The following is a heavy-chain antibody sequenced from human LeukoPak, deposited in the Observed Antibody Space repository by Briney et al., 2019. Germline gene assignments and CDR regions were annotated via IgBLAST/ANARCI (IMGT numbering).Heavy chain of an antibody. J-gene: IGHJ4*02. CDR3: ARDRVVRIQLWKTDY. D-gene: IGHD5-18*01. CDR1: GFTFSDYY. Sequence: PGGSLRLSCAASGFTFSDYYMSWIRQAPGKGLEWVSYISSSGSTIYYADSVKGRFTISRDNAKNSLYLQMNSLRAEDTAVYYCARDRVVRIQLWKTDYWGQGTLVTVSS. CDR2: ISSSGSTI. V-gene: IGHV3-11*04.